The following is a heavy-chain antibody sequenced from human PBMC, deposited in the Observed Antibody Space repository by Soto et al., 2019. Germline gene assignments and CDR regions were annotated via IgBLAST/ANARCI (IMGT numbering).Heavy chain of an antibody. V-gene: IGHV1-2*02. CDR2: INPKSGDT. Sequence: QVQLVQSGAEVKKPGASVKVSCEASEYTFIGFHLHWVRQAPGQGLEWMGWINPKSGDTKYAQKFQGRVTLTRDTPISTGYMELSRLESNDTAVYYCAKGLWTVGHCTGGSCYDGMDAWGQGTTVTVSS. CDR3: AKGLWTVGHCTGGSCYDGMDA. CDR1: EYTFIGFH. J-gene: IGHJ6*02. D-gene: IGHD2-15*01.